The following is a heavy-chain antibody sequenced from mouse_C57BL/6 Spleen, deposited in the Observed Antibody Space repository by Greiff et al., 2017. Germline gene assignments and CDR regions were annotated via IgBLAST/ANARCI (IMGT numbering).Heavy chain of an antibody. V-gene: IGHV14-2*01. J-gene: IGHJ1*03. D-gene: IGHD1-1*01. CDR1: GFNIKDYY. CDR2: IDPEDGET. CDR3: ARESFITTVVDWYFDV. Sequence: VQLKQSGAELVKPGASVKLSCTASGFNIKDYYMHWVKQRTEQGLEWIGRIDPEDGETKYAPKVQGKATITADTSSNTAYLQLSSLTSEDTAVYYCARESFITTVVDWYFDVWGTGTTVTVSS.